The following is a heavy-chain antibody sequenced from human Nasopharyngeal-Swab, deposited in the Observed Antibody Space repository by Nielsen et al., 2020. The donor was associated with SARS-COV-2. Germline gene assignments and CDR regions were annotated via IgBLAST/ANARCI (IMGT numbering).Heavy chain of an antibody. CDR3: ARVGSSSWYFDL. J-gene: IGHJ2*01. V-gene: IGHV3-7*01. CDR1: GFTFSSYW. CDR2: IKQDGSEK. Sequence: ESLKISCAASGFTFSSYWMSWVRQAPGKGLEWVANIKQDGSEKYYVDSVKGRFTISRDNAKNSLYLQMNSLRAEDTAVYYCARVGSSSWYFDLWGRGTLVTVSS. D-gene: IGHD6-13*01.